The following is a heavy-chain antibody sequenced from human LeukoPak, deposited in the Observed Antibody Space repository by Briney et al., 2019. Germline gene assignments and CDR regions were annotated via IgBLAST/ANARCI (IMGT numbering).Heavy chain of an antibody. CDR3: ARDGDFWSGYSAHYYYYMDV. CDR1: GGSISSGSYY. J-gene: IGHJ6*03. V-gene: IGHV4-61*02. CDR2: IYTSGST. Sequence: SQTLSLTCTVSGGSISSGSYYWSWIRQPAGKGLEWIGRIYTSGSTNYNPSLKSRVTIPVDTSKNQFSLKLSSVTAADTAVYYCARDGDFWSGYSAHYYYYMDVWGKGTTVTVSS. D-gene: IGHD3-3*01.